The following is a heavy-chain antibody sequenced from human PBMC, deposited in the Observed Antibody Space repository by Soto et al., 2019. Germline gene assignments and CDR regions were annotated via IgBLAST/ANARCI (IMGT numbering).Heavy chain of an antibody. Sequence: QPGGSLRLSCAASGFTFSSYAMHWVRKAPGKGLEWVAVISYDGSNKYYADSVKGRFTISRDNSKNTLYLQMNSLRAEDTAVYYCAEHYDSSGYYWRGGYYWGQGTLVTVSS. V-gene: IGHV3-30-3*01. CDR1: GFTFSSYA. J-gene: IGHJ4*02. D-gene: IGHD3-22*01. CDR2: ISYDGSNK. CDR3: AEHYDSSGYYWRGGYY.